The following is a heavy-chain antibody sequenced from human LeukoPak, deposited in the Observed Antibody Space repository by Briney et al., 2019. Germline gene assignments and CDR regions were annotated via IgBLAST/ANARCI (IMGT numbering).Heavy chain of an antibody. CDR3: AKGGEVSSWYKRLKLYFDY. CDR1: GFTFSSYG. J-gene: IGHJ4*02. CDR2: IRYDGSNK. Sequence: PGGSLRLSCAASGFTFSSYGMHWVRQAPGKGLEWVAFIRYDGSNKDYADSVKGRFTISRDNSKNMLYLQMNSLRAEDTAVYYCAKGGEVSSWYKRLKLYFDYWGQGTLVTVSS. V-gene: IGHV3-30*02. D-gene: IGHD6-13*01.